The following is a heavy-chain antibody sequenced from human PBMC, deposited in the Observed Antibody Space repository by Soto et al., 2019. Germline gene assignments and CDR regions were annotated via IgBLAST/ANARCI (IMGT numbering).Heavy chain of an antibody. J-gene: IGHJ4*02. Sequence: ASVKVSCKASGYTFTSYGISWVRQAPGQGLEWMGWISAYNGNTNYAQKLQGRVTMTTDTSTSTACMELRSLRSDDTAVYYCARAEGERFLGIDYWGQGTLVTVSS. CDR1: GYTFTSYG. CDR2: ISAYNGNT. D-gene: IGHD3-3*01. CDR3: ARAEGERFLGIDY. V-gene: IGHV1-18*04.